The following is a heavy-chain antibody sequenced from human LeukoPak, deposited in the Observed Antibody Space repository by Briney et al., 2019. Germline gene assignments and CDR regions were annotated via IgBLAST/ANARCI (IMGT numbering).Heavy chain of an antibody. Sequence: EGSLRLSCAASGFTFSNAWMSWVRQAPGKGLEWVGRIKSKTDGGTTDYAAPVKGRFTISRDDSKNTLYLQMNSLKTEDTAEYYCARDSRGFGGINWFDPWGQGTLATVSS. J-gene: IGHJ5*02. CDR1: GFTFSNAW. V-gene: IGHV3-15*01. D-gene: IGHD3-10*01. CDR3: ARDSRGFGGINWFDP. CDR2: IKSKTDGGTT.